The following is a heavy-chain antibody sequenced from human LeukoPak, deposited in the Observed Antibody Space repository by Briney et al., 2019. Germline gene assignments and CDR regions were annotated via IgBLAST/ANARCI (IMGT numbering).Heavy chain of an antibody. D-gene: IGHD7-27*01. CDR3: ARAKERRTLLGIWFDS. CDR1: GYTFTDYY. J-gene: IGHJ5*01. Sequence: ASVKVSCKASGYTFTDYYIHWVRHAPGQGLELMGWTNPKTGATNPAQKFQGRVTMTRDTSMHTAYLELSGLRSDDTALYYCARAKERRTLLGIWFDSWGQGTLVTVSS. CDR2: TNPKTGAT. V-gene: IGHV1-2*02.